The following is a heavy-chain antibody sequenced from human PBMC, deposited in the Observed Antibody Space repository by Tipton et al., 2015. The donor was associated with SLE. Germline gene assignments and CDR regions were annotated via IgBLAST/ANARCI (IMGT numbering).Heavy chain of an antibody. V-gene: IGHV3-53*05. Sequence: SLRLSCAASGFTVSSNYMSWVRQAPGKGLEWVSVIYGGGSTHYADSLKGRFSIPRDNSKNTLYLQMNSLRAEDTAVYFCAREECSGGSCFDFWGQGTLVTVSS. J-gene: IGHJ4*02. CDR1: GFTVSSNY. CDR2: IYGGGST. CDR3: AREECSGGSCFDF. D-gene: IGHD2-15*01.